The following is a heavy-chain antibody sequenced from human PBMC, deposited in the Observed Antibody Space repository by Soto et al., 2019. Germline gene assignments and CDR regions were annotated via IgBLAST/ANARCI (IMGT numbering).Heavy chain of an antibody. Sequence: QVQLQESGPGLVKPSETLSLTCTVSGGSISSYYWSWIRQPPGKGLEWIGYIYYSGSTNYNPSLKSRVNISVDTSKNQFSLMLSSVTAADTAVYYCARSYRRYCSGGSCYSYYYYYMDVWGKGTTVTVSS. J-gene: IGHJ6*03. V-gene: IGHV4-59*01. CDR2: IYYSGST. CDR1: GGSISSYY. CDR3: ARSYRRYCSGGSCYSYYYYYMDV. D-gene: IGHD2-15*01.